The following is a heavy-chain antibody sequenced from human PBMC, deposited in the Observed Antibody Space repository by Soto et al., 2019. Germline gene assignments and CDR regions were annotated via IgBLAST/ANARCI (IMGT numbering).Heavy chain of an antibody. D-gene: IGHD2-2*01. CDR2: MGSSGSAI. J-gene: IGHJ4*02. CDR1: GFTFSDYY. CDR3: ATTAKDSSTSHHSPQIIIDY. Sequence: GGSLRLSCAASGFTFSDYYMSWIRQAPGKGLEWVSYMGSSGSAIYYADFVKGRFTITRDNAKNSLYLQMNSLRAEDTAVYYCATTAKDSSTSHHSPQIIIDYWGQGILVTVS. V-gene: IGHV3-11*01.